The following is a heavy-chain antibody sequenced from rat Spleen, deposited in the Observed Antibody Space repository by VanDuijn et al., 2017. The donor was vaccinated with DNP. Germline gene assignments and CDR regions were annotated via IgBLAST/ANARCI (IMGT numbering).Heavy chain of an antibody. CDR1: GFTFSTFP. J-gene: IGHJ2*01. CDR2: IFTSGGST. CDR3: ASRAPGDYFYGGYFDY. Sequence: EVQLVESGGSLVQPGRSMKLSCAASGFTFSTFPMAWVRQAPTKGLEWVAAIFTSGGSTYYRDSVKGRFTISRDDAKSTLYLQMNSLRSEDTATYYCASRAPGDYFYGGYFDYWGQGVMVTVSS. V-gene: IGHV5-46*01. D-gene: IGHD1-6*01.